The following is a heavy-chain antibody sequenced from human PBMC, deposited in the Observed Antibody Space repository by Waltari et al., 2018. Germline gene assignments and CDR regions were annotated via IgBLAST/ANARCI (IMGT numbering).Heavy chain of an antibody. CDR2: IYYSGST. CDR1: GGSISSHY. D-gene: IGHD6-13*01. J-gene: IGHJ6*03. V-gene: IGHV4-59*11. CDR3: ARDGVDSSSWYYYYYMDV. Sequence: QVQLQESGPGLVKPSETLSLTCTVSGGSISSHYWSWIRQPPGKGLEWIGYIYYSGSTNYNPSLKSRVTISVDTSKNQFSLKLSSVTAADTAVYYCARDGVDSSSWYYYYYMDVWGKGTTVTVSS.